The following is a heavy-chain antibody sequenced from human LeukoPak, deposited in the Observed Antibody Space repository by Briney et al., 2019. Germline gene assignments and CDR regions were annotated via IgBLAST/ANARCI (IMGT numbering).Heavy chain of an antibody. V-gene: IGHV3-9*01. CDR3: AKGGYSSGWYGDH. CDR2: ISWNSGTV. J-gene: IGHJ4*02. CDR1: VFTFDDYG. Sequence: GRSLRLSCAASVFTFDDYGMHWVRQAPGKGLEWVSGISWNSGTVVYADSVRGRFTISRDNAKNSVYLQMNSLKAEDTALYYCAKGGYSSGWYGDHWGQGTLVTVSS. D-gene: IGHD6-19*01.